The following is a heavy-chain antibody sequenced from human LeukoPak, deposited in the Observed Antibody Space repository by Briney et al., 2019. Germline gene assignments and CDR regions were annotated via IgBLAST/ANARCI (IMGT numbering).Heavy chain of an antibody. Sequence: GESLKISCKASGYTFSDLWIGWVRQMPGKGLEWMGIIYPADSDIRYSPSFQGQVTISADKSISTAYLQWSSLKASDTAMYYCARQEYCSGGSCYTWFDPWGQGTLVTVS. J-gene: IGHJ5*02. CDR1: GYTFSDLW. D-gene: IGHD2-15*01. CDR2: IYPADSDI. V-gene: IGHV5-51*01. CDR3: ARQEYCSGGSCYTWFDP.